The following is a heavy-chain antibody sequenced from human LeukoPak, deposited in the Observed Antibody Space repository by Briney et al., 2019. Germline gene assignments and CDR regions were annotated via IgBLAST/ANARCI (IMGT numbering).Heavy chain of an antibody. D-gene: IGHD3-3*01. CDR3: ARHEATYYDFWSRYYTGAGFDY. CDR1: GGSISSYY. Sequence: PSETLSLTCTVSGGSISSYYWSWIRQPPGKGLEWIGYIYYSGSTNYNPSLKSRVTISVDTSKNQFSLKLSSVTAADTAVYYCARHEATYYDFWSRYYTGAGFDYWGQGTLVTVSS. CDR2: IYYSGST. J-gene: IGHJ4*02. V-gene: IGHV4-59*08.